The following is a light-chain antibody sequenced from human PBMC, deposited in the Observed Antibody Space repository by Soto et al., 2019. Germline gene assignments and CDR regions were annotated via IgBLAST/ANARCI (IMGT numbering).Light chain of an antibody. CDR2: ANS. V-gene: IGLV1-40*01. Sequence: QSVLTQPPSVSGAPGQRVTFSCTGSSSYIGAGYDVHWYQQLPGTAPKLLIYANSNRPSGVPDRFSGSKSGTSASLAITGLQAEDEADYYCQSYDSSLSGWVFGGGTKLTVL. CDR1: SSYIGAGYD. CDR3: QSYDSSLSGWV. J-gene: IGLJ3*02.